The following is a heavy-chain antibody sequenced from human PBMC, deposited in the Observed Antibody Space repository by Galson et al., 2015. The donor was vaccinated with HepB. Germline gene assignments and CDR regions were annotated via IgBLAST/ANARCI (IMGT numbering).Heavy chain of an antibody. CDR1: GFTFSSYA. J-gene: IGHJ4*02. CDR3: AKDPLIQYYDFWSTWTDY. D-gene: IGHD3-3*01. V-gene: IGHV3-23*01. CDR2: ISGSGGST. Sequence: SLRLSCAASGFTFSSYAMSWVRQAPGKGLEWVSAISGSGGSTYYADSVKGRFTISRDNSKNTLYLQMNSLRAEDTAVYNCAKDPLIQYYDFWSTWTDYWGQGTLVTVSS.